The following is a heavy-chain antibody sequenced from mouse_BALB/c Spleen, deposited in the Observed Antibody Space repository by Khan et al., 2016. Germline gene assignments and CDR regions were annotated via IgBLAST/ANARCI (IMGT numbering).Heavy chain of an antibody. Sequence: EVELVESGGGLVQPGGSLRLSCATSGFTFSDYYMSWVRQPPGKALEWLGFIRNKANGYTTEYSASVKGRFTISRDNSQSILYLQMNTLRAEDSATYDCARDMEGYDDARDYWGQGTSVTVSS. CDR1: GFTFSDYY. J-gene: IGHJ4*01. CDR3: ARDMEGYDDARDY. D-gene: IGHD2-2*01. CDR2: IRNKANGYTT. V-gene: IGHV7-3*02.